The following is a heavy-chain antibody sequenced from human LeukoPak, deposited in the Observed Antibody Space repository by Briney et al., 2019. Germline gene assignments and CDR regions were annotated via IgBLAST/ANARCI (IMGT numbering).Heavy chain of an antibody. D-gene: IGHD4-11*01. Sequence: GGSLRLSCAASVFTFYNYAMTWVRQAPGRGLEWVAAMRANGDTTYYADSVRGRSTISRDNFKNTLYLEMNSLRAEDTAVYYCAKRSTQTTPSNYIYFYMDVWGKGTTVTVS. CDR2: MRANGDTT. J-gene: IGHJ6*03. CDR1: VFTFYNYA. CDR3: AKRSTQTTPSNYIYFYMDV. V-gene: IGHV3-23*01.